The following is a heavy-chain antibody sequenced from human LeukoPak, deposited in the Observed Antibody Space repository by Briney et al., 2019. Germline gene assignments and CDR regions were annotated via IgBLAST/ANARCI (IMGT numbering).Heavy chain of an antibody. J-gene: IGHJ4*02. CDR2: IRRKASGGTA. V-gene: IGHV3-49*01. Sequence: GGSLRLSCTASGFTFRDYSMSWFRQAPGKGLQWVGLIRRKASGGTAQYTASVKDRFIISRDDSKSIVYLQMISLKTEDTALYYCSRDYGTRNGWYFDYWGQGTLVTVSS. D-gene: IGHD5-24*01. CDR3: SRDYGTRNGWYFDY. CDR1: GFTFRDYS.